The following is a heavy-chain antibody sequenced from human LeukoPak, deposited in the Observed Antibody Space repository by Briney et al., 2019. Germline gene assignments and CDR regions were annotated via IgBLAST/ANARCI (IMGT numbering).Heavy chain of an antibody. V-gene: IGHV3-48*02. Sequence: GGSLRLSCAASEFTFSSYSMNWVRQAPGKGLEWVSYITSSSSGLWYADSVKGRFTISRDNAKNSLYLQMNSLGDEDTAVYYCARDRGRVFDYWGQGTLVTVSS. D-gene: IGHD3-16*01. CDR2: ITSSSSGL. CDR3: ARDRGRVFDY. J-gene: IGHJ4*02. CDR1: EFTFSSYS.